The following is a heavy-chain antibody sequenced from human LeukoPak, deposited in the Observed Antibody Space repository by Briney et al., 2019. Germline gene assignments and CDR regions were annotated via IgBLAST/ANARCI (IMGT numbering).Heavy chain of an antibody. CDR1: GASVSSSY. Sequence: SETLSLTCTVSGASVSSSYWSWLRHPPGKGLEWIGYISDTGSTNYNPSLRGRVTISIHSAPNQFSLELGSVTAADTAMYYCARAVAGGDRSRFYSGGWYYFDNWGQGTLVTVSS. J-gene: IGHJ4*02. D-gene: IGHD6-19*01. CDR3: ARAVAGGDRSRFYSGGWYYFDN. CDR2: ISDTGST. V-gene: IGHV4-59*08.